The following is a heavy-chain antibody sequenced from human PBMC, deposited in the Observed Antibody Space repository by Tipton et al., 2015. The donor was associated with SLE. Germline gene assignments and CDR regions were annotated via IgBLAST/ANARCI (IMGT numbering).Heavy chain of an antibody. D-gene: IGHD5-24*01. CDR3: ASEGDGYTRYFFGS. J-gene: IGHJ4*02. V-gene: IGHV3-30*04. CDR2: ISYDGTNK. CDR1: GLTFRTYS. Sequence: SLRLSCAVSGLTFRTYSMHWVRQVPGKGLQWLAFISYDGTNKFYADSVKGRFTISRDNSKDTLYLEMNSLRPEDTGLYYCASEGDGYTRYFFGSWGQGTLVTVSS.